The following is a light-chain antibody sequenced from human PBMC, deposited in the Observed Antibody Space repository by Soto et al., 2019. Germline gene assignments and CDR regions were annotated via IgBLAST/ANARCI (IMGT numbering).Light chain of an antibody. CDR2: GNS. Sequence: QSVLTQPPSVSGAPGQRVTISCTGSSSNIGAGYDVHWYQQLPGIAPKRLIYGNSNRPSWVPDRFSGSKSGTSASLAITGLRAEDEADYYCQSYDSSLSGAVFGGGTQLTVL. V-gene: IGLV1-40*01. CDR3: QSYDSSLSGAV. J-gene: IGLJ7*01. CDR1: SSNIGAGYD.